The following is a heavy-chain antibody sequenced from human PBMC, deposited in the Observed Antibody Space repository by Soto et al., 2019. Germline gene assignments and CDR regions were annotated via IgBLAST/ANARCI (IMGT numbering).Heavy chain of an antibody. V-gene: IGHV1-69*06. D-gene: IGHD6-13*01. CDR3: ATEIAAAAAFDY. CDR2: IIPIFGTA. J-gene: IGHJ4*02. CDR1: GGTFSSYA. Sequence: ASVKVSCKASGGTFSSYAISWVRQAPGQGLEWMGGIIPIFGTANYAQKFQGRVTMTEDTSTDTAYMELSSLRSEDTAVYYCATEIAAAAAFDYWGQGTLVTVSS.